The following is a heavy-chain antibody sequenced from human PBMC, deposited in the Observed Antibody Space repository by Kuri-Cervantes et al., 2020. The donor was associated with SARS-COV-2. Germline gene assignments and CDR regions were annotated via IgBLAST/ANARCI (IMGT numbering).Heavy chain of an antibody. J-gene: IGHJ4*02. Sequence: GESLKISCEVSGFLFSASAIHWVRQAPGKGLEWVSAISGSGGSTYYADSVKGRFTISRDNSKNTLYLQMNSLRAEDTAVYYCARELGSWPFDYWGQGTLVTVSS. CDR3: ARELGSWPFDY. V-gene: IGHV3-23*01. D-gene: IGHD6-13*01. CDR2: ISGSGGST. CDR1: GFLFSASA.